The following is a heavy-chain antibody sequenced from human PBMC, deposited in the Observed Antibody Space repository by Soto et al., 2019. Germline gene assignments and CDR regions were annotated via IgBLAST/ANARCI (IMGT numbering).Heavy chain of an antibody. D-gene: IGHD2-2*02. CDR3: TRGWRLVPAAINYGLDV. CDR2: IRSKAYGGTT. V-gene: IGHV3-49*04. Sequence: GGSLRLSCTASGFTFGDYAMSWVRQAPGKGLEWVGFIRSKAYGGTTEYAASVKGRFTSSRDDSKSIAYLQMNSLKTEETAVYYCTRGWRLVPAAINYGLDVLGQRTTVPVSS. J-gene: IGHJ6*02. CDR1: GFTFGDYA.